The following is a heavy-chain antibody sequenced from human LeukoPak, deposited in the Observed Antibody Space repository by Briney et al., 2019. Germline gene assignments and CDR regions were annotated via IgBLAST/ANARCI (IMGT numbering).Heavy chain of an antibody. CDR3: ARCSGDLGAGTFAFDI. D-gene: IGHD6-19*01. V-gene: IGHV4-61*01. J-gene: IGHJ3*02. CDR2: IYYSGST. CDR1: GYSISSGYY. Sequence: SETLSLTCSVSGYSISSGYYWSWIRQPPGKGLEWIGYIYYSGSTNYNPSLKSRVTISVDTSKNQFSLKLSSVTAADTAVYYCARCSGDLGAGTFAFDIWGQGTMVTVSS.